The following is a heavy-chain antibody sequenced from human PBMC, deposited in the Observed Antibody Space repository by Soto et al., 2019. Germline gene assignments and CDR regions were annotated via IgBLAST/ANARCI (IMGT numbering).Heavy chain of an antibody. CDR3: ARESTPLLAYCFNGVCYNDY. J-gene: IGHJ4*02. V-gene: IGHV3-23*01. Sequence: EVPLLESGGDLVQPGGSLRLSCAASGFTFSSYAMSWVRQAPGKGLEWVSAISGSGDSTYHADSVQGRFTISRDNSMNTLYLQMNSLRADDTAVYYCARESTPLLAYCFNGVCYNDYWGQGTLVTVSS. D-gene: IGHD2-8*01. CDR2: ISGSGDST. CDR1: GFTFSSYA.